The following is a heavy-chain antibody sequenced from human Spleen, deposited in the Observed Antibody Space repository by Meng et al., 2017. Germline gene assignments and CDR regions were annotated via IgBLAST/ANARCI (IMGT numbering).Heavy chain of an antibody. D-gene: IGHD7-27*01. CDR2: IYPGGSDT. CDR3: ARLNWGSGKYYYYGMDV. V-gene: IGHV5-51*01. CDR1: GYSFTSYW. Sequence: GESLKISCKGSGYSFTSYWIDWVRQMPGKGLEWMGIIYPGGSDTRYSPSFQGQVTISADKSISTAYLQGSSLKASDTAMYYCARLNWGSGKYYYYGMDVWGQGTTVTVSS. J-gene: IGHJ6*02.